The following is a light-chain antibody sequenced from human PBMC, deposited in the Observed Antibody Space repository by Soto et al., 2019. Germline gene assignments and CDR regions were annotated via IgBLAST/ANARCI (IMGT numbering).Light chain of an antibody. CDR3: QQYETYPLT. Sequence: DIQLTQSPSTLSASVGDRVTITCLASQSISSWLAWYQQKPGKAPKLLVYKASSLESGAPSRFSGSGSGTEFTLTISTLQPDDFATYYCQQYETYPLTFGGGTKVEIK. V-gene: IGKV1-5*03. CDR1: QSISSW. J-gene: IGKJ4*01. CDR2: KAS.